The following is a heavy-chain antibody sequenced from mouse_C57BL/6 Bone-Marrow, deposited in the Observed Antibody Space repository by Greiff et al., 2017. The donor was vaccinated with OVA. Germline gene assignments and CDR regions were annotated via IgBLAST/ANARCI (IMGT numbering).Heavy chain of an antibody. V-gene: IGHV3-6*01. CDR2: ISYDGSN. CDR3: ARERRYFDY. CDR1: GYSITSGYY. Sequence: LVESGPGLVKPSQSLSLTCSVTGYSITSGYYWNWIRQFPGNKLEWMGYISYDGSNNYNPSLKNRISITRDTSKNQFFLKLNSVTTEDTATYYCARERRYFDYWGQGTTLTVSS. J-gene: IGHJ2*01.